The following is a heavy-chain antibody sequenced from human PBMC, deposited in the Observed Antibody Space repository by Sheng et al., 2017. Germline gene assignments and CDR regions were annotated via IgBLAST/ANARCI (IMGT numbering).Heavy chain of an antibody. J-gene: IGHJ5*02. CDR2: IGPSGDNT. V-gene: IGHV3-23*04. Sequence: EVQLVESGGGLVQPGGSLRLSCAASGFTFSTYAMTWVRQAPGKGLEWVSSIGPSGDNTFYADSVKGRFTISRDNSENTLYVQMNSLRGEDTAVYYCVTDQGGFFDPWGQGTLVTVSS. CDR1: GFTFSTYA. D-gene: IGHD3-16*01. CDR3: VTDQGGFFDP.